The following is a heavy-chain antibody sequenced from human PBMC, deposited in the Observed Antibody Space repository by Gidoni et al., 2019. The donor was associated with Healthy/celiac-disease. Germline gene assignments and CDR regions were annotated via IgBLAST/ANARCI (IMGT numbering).Heavy chain of an antibody. V-gene: IGHV4-34*01. D-gene: IGHD2-2*01. CDR3: ARVQLAGENDY. J-gene: IGHJ4*02. CDR1: GGSFSGYY. Sequence: QVQLQQWGAGLLKPSETLSLTCAVYGGSFSGYYWSWIRQPPGKGLEWIGEINHSGSTNYNPSLKSRVTISVDTSKNQFSLKLSSVTAADTAVYYCARVQLAGENDYWGQGTLVTVSS. CDR2: INHSGST.